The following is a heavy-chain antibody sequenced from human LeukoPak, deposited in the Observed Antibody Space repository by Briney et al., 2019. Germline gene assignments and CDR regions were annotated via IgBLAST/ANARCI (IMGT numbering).Heavy chain of an antibody. Sequence: ASVKVSCKVSGYTFTDYDINWVRQAPGQGLEWMGWMSPKSGNTGYAQKFQGRVTMTSYTSINTAYMELSSLGSEDTAVYYCARGHANYDALAGYSIYAMDVWGQGTTVTVSS. J-gene: IGHJ6*02. D-gene: IGHD3-9*01. CDR2: MSPKSGNT. CDR3: ARGHANYDALAGYSIYAMDV. CDR1: GYTFTDYD. V-gene: IGHV1-8*01.